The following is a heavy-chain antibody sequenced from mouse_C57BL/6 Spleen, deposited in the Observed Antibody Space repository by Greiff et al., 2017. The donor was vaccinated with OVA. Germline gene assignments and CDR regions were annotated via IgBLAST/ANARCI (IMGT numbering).Heavy chain of an antibody. V-gene: IGHV5-4*01. CDR1: GFTFSSYA. Sequence: DVMLVESGGGLVKPGGSLKLSCAASGFTFSSYAMSWVRQTPEKRLEWVATISDGGSYTYYPDNVKGRFTISRDNAKNNLYLQMSHLKSEDTAMYYCARDRDCADYYAMDYWGQGTSVTVSS. CDR2: ISDGGSYT. J-gene: IGHJ4*01. CDR3: ARDRDCADYYAMDY.